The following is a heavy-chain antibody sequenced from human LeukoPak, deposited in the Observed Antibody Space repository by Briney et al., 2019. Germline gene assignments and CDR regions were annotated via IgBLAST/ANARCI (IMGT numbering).Heavy chain of an antibody. Sequence: PGGSLRLSCAASGFTFSSYAMSWVRQAPGKGLEGVSAISGSRGSTYYADSVKGRFTISRDNSKNTLYLQMNSLRAEDTAVYYCAKDMAVVVTNFDYWGQGTLVTVSS. V-gene: IGHV3-23*01. CDR3: AKDMAVVVTNFDY. CDR2: ISGSRGST. CDR1: GFTFSSYA. J-gene: IGHJ4*02. D-gene: IGHD3-22*01.